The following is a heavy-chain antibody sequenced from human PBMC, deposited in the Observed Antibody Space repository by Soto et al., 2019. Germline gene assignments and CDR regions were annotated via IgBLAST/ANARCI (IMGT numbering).Heavy chain of an antibody. D-gene: IGHD1-26*01. CDR3: AMPMGVTQRFDF. CDR1: GFTFSHYA. J-gene: IGHJ4*02. Sequence: DVQLLESGGGLIQPGGSRRLSCLASGFTFSHYAVTWVRQAPGKGLEWVSGITRSGDRTFYADSVKGRFTVSRDNSKNTMFLQMDSLRVEDTAIYYCAMPMGVTQRFDFWGQGTLVTVSS. CDR2: ITRSGDRT. V-gene: IGHV3-23*01.